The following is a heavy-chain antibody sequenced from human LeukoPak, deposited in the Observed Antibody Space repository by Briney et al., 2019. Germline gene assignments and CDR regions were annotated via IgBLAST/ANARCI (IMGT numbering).Heavy chain of an antibody. Sequence: GGSLRLSCTASGITFRSYWMTWVRQAPGKGLEWVANIKPDGSGQYYLDSVRGRFTISRDDAKNSVYLQMNSLRDEDTAAYYCRRSLDYWGPGTLVTVSS. CDR2: IKPDGSGQ. V-gene: IGHV3-7*01. CDR3: RRSLDY. J-gene: IGHJ4*02. CDR1: GITFRSYW.